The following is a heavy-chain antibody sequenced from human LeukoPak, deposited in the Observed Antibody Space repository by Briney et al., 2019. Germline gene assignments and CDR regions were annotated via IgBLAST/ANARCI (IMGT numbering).Heavy chain of an antibody. CDR1: GGSISSYY. CDR2: IYYSGST. CDR3: ARQQVVPAATPKGYFDY. Sequence: SETLSLTCTVSGGSISSYYWSWIREPPGKGLEWIGYIYYSGSTNYNPSLKSRVTISVDTSKNQFSLKLSSVTAADTAVYYCARQQVVPAATPKGYFDYWGQGTLVTVSS. D-gene: IGHD2-2*01. V-gene: IGHV4-59*08. J-gene: IGHJ4*02.